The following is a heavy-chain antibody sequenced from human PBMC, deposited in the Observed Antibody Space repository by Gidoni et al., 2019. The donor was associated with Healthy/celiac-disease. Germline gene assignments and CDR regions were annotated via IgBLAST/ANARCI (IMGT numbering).Heavy chain of an antibody. CDR2: IYYSGST. CDR1: GGSISSSSYY. Sequence: QLQLQESGPGLVKPSETLSLTCTVSGGSISSSSYYWGWIRQPPGKGLEWIGSIYYSGSTYYNPSLKSRVTISVDTSKNQFSLKLSSVTAADTAVYYCARHFGLVVVVAGDQHGNWFDPWGQGTLVTVSS. V-gene: IGHV4-39*01. D-gene: IGHD2-15*01. J-gene: IGHJ5*02. CDR3: ARHFGLVVVVAGDQHGNWFDP.